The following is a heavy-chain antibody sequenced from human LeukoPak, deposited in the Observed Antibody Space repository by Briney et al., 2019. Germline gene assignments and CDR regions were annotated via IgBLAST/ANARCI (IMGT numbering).Heavy chain of an antibody. CDR2: ISYDGSNK. V-gene: IGHV3-30-3*01. J-gene: IGHJ3*02. CDR3: AREARWGAFDI. Sequence: GRSLRLSCADSGFTFSSYAMHWVRQAPGKGLEWVAVISYDGSNKYYADSVKGRFTISRDNSKNTLYLQMNSLRAEDTAVYYCAREARWGAFDIWGQGTMVTVSS. D-gene: IGHD3-16*01. CDR1: GFTFSSYA.